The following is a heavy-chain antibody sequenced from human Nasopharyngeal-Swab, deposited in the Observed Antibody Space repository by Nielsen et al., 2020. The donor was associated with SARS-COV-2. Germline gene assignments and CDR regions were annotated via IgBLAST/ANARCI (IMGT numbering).Heavy chain of an antibody. V-gene: IGHV3-30-3*01. J-gene: IGHJ4*02. CDR2: ISYDGSNK. CDR1: GFTFNSYA. Sequence: GGSLRLSCAASGFTFNSYALHWVRQAPGTGLEWVAVISYDGSNKYYADSVKGRFTISRENSKNPLSLQMNSLRVEDTAVYYCAKGGSSWYWFDYWGQGTRDRLL. CDR3: AKGGSSWYWFDY. D-gene: IGHD6-13*01.